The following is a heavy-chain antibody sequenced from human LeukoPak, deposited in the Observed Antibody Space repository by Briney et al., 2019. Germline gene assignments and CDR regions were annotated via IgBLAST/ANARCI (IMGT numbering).Heavy chain of an antibody. D-gene: IGHD3-22*01. CDR1: GGSISRGGYC. V-gene: IGHV4-31*03. CDR2: IDYSGST. CDR3: AADTSSYRIFNY. Sequence: SETLSLTCTVSGGSISRGGYCWSWIRQHPGKGLEWIGYIDYSGSTFYNPSLKSRLTMSIDTSKSQFSLKLSSVTAADTAVYYCAADTSSYRIFNYWGQGTLVTVSS. J-gene: IGHJ4*02.